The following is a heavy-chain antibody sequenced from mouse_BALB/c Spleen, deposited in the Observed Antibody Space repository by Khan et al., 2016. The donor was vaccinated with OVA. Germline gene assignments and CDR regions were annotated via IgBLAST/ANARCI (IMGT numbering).Heavy chain of an antibody. V-gene: IGHV2-6-7*01. Sequence: QVQLKQSGPGLMAPSQSLSITCTVSGFSLTGYGVNWVRQPPGKGLEWLGMIWGDGSTDYNSALKSRLSISKDNSKSQVFLKMNSLHTDDTARYYCAREIYYDYAYYYAMDYWGQGTSGTVSS. CDR2: IWGDGST. CDR3: AREIYYDYAYYYAMDY. J-gene: IGHJ4*01. D-gene: IGHD2-4*01. CDR1: GFSLTGYG.